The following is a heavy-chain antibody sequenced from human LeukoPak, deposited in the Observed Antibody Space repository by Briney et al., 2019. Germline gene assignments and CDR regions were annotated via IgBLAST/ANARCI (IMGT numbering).Heavy chain of an antibody. CDR1: GFSFSSYA. J-gene: IGHJ4*02. D-gene: IGHD3-16*01. CDR3: AKVRGFDYVWGSYVH. Sequence: GGSLRLSCAASGFSFSSYAMHWVRQAPGKGLEWVAVISYDGSNEYYADSVKGRFTISRDNSKNTLYLQMNSLRAEDTAVYYCAKVRGFDYVWGSYVHWGQGTLVTVSS. V-gene: IGHV3-30*18. CDR2: ISYDGSNE.